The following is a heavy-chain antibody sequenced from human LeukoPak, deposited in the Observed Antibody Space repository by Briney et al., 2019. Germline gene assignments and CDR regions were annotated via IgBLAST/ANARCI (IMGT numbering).Heavy chain of an antibody. CDR3: ARGQLVANFDY. J-gene: IGHJ4*02. CDR1: GYTFTSYY. D-gene: IGHD6-6*01. V-gene: IGHV1-46*01. Sequence: ASVKVSCKASGYTFTSYYMHWVRQAPGQGLEWMGIINPSGGSTSYAQKFQGRVTVTRDMSTSTVYMELSSLRSEDTAVYYCARGQLVANFDYWGQGTLVTVSS. CDR2: INPSGGST.